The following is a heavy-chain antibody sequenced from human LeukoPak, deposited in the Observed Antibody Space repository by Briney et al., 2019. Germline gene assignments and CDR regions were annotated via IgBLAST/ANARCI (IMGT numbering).Heavy chain of an antibody. CDR1: GYTFTSYG. CDR3: ARDRLRQWLVGGAFDI. D-gene: IGHD6-19*01. V-gene: IGHV1-18*01. J-gene: IGHJ3*02. CDR2: ISAYNGNT. Sequence: ASVKVSCKASGYTFTSYGISWVRQAPGQGLEWMGWISAYNGNTNYAQKLQGRVTMTTDTSTSTAYMELRSLRSDDTAVYYCARDRLRQWLVGGAFDIWGQGTMVTVS.